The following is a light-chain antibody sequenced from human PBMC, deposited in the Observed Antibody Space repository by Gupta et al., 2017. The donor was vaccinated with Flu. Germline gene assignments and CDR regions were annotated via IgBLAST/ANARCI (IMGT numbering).Light chain of an antibody. CDR1: SSDVGGYNY. CDR2: EVN. Sequence: QSALTQPPSDSGSPGQSVTLSCPGTSSDVGGYNYVSWYQQHTGKAPKLIIYEVNKRPSGVPDRFSGSKSGNTASLTVSGLLAEDEADYYCCSYGGSKFFGGGTKLTVL. V-gene: IGLV2-8*01. CDR3: CSYGGSKF. J-gene: IGLJ2*01.